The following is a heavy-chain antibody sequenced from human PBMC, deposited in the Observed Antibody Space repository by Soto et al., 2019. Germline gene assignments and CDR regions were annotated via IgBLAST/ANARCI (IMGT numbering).Heavy chain of an antibody. V-gene: IGHV3-48*01. Sequence: GGSLRLSCASSGFTFSSYSMNWVRQAPGKGLEWVSYISSSSSTIYYADSVKGRFTISRDNAKNSLYLQMNSLRAEDTAVYYCASATGAGGAFDIWGQGTRVTVSS. CDR2: ISSSSSTI. J-gene: IGHJ3*02. D-gene: IGHD6-19*01. CDR3: ASATGAGGAFDI. CDR1: GFTFSSYS.